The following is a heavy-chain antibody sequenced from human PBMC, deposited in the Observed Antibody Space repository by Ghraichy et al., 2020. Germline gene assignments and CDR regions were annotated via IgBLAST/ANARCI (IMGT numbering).Heavy chain of an antibody. CDR3: TASYDSSGYCYQYIDY. CDR2: IRSKAFGGTT. Sequence: GGSLRLSCTASGFTFADYAMPWVRQAPGKGLEWVGFIRSKAFGGTTEYAASVKGRFTISRYGSKNIAYLHMNSLKTEDTAVYYCTASYDSSGYCYQYIDYWGQGTLVTVSS. D-gene: IGHD3-22*01. J-gene: IGHJ4*02. V-gene: IGHV3-49*04. CDR1: GFTFADYA.